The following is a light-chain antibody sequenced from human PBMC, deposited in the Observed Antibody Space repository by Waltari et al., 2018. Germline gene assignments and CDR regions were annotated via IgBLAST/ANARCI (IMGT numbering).Light chain of an antibody. V-gene: IGKV3-11*01. CDR2: DAS. CDR1: QSVGTY. J-gene: IGKJ2*01. Sequence: EIVLTQSPATLSLSPGETTTTPCRASQSVGTYLAWYQQKPGQAPRLLIYDASNRATGIPDRFRGSGSGTDFTLTIDSLEPEDFALYYCQQRSSWTPHTFGQGARLEIK. CDR3: QQRSSWTPHT.